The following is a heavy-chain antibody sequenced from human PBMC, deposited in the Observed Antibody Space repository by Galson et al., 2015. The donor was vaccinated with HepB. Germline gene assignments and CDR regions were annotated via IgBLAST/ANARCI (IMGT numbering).Heavy chain of an antibody. J-gene: IGHJ5*02. CDR1: GFTFSDYY. V-gene: IGHV3-11*06. CDR3: AREGARGYSGYSLGSNWFDP. CDR2: ISSSSSYT. Sequence: SLRLSCAASGFTFSDYYMSWIRQAPGKGLEWVSYISSSSSYTNYADSVKGRFTISRDNAKNSLYLQMNSLRAEDTAVYYCAREGARGYSGYSLGSNWFDPWGQGTLVTVSS. D-gene: IGHD5-12*01.